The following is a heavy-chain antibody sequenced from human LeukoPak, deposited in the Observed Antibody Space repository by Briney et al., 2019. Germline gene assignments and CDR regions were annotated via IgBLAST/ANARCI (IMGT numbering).Heavy chain of an antibody. D-gene: IGHD3-10*01. Sequence: PGGSLRLSCVASGLPIGDFAMHWVRQAPGQGLEWVSTIRSGAYTYYADSVKGRLSVSRDNSKNTLYLEMNSLRAEDAAVYYCARISVVSRSGPLDYWGQGTLVTVSS. CDR1: GLPIGDFA. V-gene: IGHV3-23*01. CDR3: ARISVVSRSGPLDY. CDR2: IRSGAYT. J-gene: IGHJ4*02.